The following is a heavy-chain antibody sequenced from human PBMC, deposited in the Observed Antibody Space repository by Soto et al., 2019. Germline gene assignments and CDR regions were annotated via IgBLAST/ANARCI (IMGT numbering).Heavy chain of an antibody. CDR2: ISAYNGNT. CDR1: GYTFTSYG. V-gene: IGHV1-18*01. D-gene: IGHD3-10*01. CDR3: ASGGVVGRITMVRGVDAFDI. Sequence: ASVKVSCKASGYTFTSYGISWVRQAPGQGLEWMGWISAYNGNTNYAQKLQGRVTMTTDTSTSTAYMELSSLRSEDTAVYYCASGGVVGRITMVRGVDAFDIWGQGTMVTVSS. J-gene: IGHJ3*02.